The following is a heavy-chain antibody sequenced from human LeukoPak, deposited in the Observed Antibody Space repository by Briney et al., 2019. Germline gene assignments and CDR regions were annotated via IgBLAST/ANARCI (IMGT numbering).Heavy chain of an antibody. CDR3: ARGSKWEHLDY. CDR2: ISAYNGNT. J-gene: IGHJ4*02. D-gene: IGHD1-26*01. V-gene: IGHV1-18*01. Sequence: ASVKVSCKASGYTFNTYGITWVRQAPGQGLEWVEWISAYNGNTNYAQKLQGRVTMTTDTSTNTAYMELRSLRSDDTAVYYCARGSKWEHLDYWGQGTLVTVSS. CDR1: GYTFNTYG.